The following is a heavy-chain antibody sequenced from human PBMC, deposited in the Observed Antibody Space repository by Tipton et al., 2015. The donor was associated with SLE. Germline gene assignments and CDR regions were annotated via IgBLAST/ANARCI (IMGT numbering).Heavy chain of an antibody. V-gene: IGHV4-34*01. CDR2: INHSGST. D-gene: IGHD1-26*01. CDR1: GFTFSSYG. CDR3: ARAVVGSYYYYGMDV. Sequence: LRLSCAASGFTFSSYGMHWIRQPPGKGLEWIGEINHSGSTNYNPSLKSRVTISVDTSKNQFSLKLSSVTAADTAVYYCARAVVGSYYYYGMDVWGQGTTVTVSS. J-gene: IGHJ6*02.